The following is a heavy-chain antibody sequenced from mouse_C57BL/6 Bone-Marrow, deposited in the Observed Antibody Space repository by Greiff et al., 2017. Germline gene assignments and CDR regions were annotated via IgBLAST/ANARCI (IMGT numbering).Heavy chain of an antibody. CDR3: TIFITTVVAEAY. CDR2: IDPEDGDT. D-gene: IGHD1-1*01. CDR1: GFNIKDYY. Sequence: EVQLQQSGAELVRPGASVKLSCTASGFNIKDYYMHWVKQRPEQGLEWIGRIDPEDGDTEYAPKFQGKATMTADTSSNTAYLQLSSLTSEDTAVDYCTIFITTVVAEAYWGQGTLVTVSA. V-gene: IGHV14-1*01. J-gene: IGHJ3*01.